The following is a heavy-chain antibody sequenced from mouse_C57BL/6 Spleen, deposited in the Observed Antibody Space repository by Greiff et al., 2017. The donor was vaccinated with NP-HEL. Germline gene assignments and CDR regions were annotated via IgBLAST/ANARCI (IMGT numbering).Heavy chain of an antibody. D-gene: IGHD1-1*01. CDR1: GYAFTNYL. CDR2: INPGSGGT. J-gene: IGHJ4*01. V-gene: IGHV1-54*01. Sequence: VKLMESGAELVRPGTSVKVSCKASGYAFTNYLIEWVKQRPGQGLEWIGVINPGSGGTNYNEKFKGKATLTADKSSSTAYMQLSSLTSEDSAVYFCARAFITTVHYAMDYWGQGTSVTVSS. CDR3: ARAFITTVHYAMDY.